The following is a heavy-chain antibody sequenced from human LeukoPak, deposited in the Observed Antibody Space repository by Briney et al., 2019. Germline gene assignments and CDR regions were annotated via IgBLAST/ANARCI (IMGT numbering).Heavy chain of an antibody. CDR2: MNPNSGNT. CDR1: GYTFTSYA. V-gene: IGHV1-8*02. D-gene: IGHD3-22*01. CDR3: ARQDYYDSSGYPGD. J-gene: IGHJ4*02. Sequence: ASVKVSCKASGYTFTSYAMNWVRQAPGQGLEWMGWMNPNSGNTGYAQKFQGRVTMTRNTSISTAYMELSSLRSEDTAVYYCARQDYYDSSGYPGDWGQGTLVTASS.